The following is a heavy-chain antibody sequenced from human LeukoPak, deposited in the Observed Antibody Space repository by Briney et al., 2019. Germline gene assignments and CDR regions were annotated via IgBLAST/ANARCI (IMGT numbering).Heavy chain of an antibody. D-gene: IGHD6-13*01. V-gene: IGHV4-59*01. Sequence: SETLSLTCTVSGGSINNYWSWIRQPPGKGLEWIGYIYYSGSTNYNPSLKSRVTISVDTSKNQFSLKLSSVTAADTAVYYCARLIAAAGFDYWGQGTLVTVSS. CDR2: IYYSGST. CDR3: ARLIAAAGFDY. J-gene: IGHJ4*02. CDR1: GGSINNY.